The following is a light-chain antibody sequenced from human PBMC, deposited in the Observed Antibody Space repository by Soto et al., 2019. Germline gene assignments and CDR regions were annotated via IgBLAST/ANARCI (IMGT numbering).Light chain of an antibody. CDR3: CSYAGSRTPWV. CDR2: EVS. J-gene: IGLJ3*02. V-gene: IGLV2-23*02. CDR1: SSDVGSYNL. Sequence: QSALTRSASVSGSPGQSITISCTGTSSDVGSYNLVSWYQQHPGKAPKLMIYEVSKRPSGVSNRFSGSKSGNTASLTISGLQTEDEADYYCCSYAGSRTPWVFGGGTQLTVL.